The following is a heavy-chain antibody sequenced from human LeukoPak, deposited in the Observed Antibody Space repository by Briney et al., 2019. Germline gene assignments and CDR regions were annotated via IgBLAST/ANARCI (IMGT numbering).Heavy chain of an antibody. CDR3: ARRRIDWLFDY. V-gene: IGHV3-30*04. J-gene: IGHJ4*02. D-gene: IGHD3-9*01. CDR2: ISYDGSNK. Sequence: GRSLRLSCAASGFTFSSYAMHWVRQAPGKGLEWVAVISYDGSNKYYADSVKGRFTISRDNSKNTLYLQMNSLRAEDTAVYYCARRRIDWLFDYWGQGTLVTVSS. CDR1: GFTFSSYA.